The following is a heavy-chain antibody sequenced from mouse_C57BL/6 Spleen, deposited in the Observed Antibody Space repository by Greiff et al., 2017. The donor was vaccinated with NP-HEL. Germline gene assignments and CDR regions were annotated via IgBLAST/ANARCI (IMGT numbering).Heavy chain of an antibody. Sequence: EVKLVESGPELVKPGASVKIPCKASGYTFTDYNMDWVKQSHGKSLEWIGDINPNNGGTIYNQKFKGKATLTVDKSSSTAYMELRSLTSEDTAVYYCARWYRFPFAYWGQGTLVTVSA. CDR2: INPNNGGT. D-gene: IGHD1-1*02. J-gene: IGHJ3*01. CDR3: ARWYRFPFAY. V-gene: IGHV1-18*01. CDR1: GYTFTDYN.